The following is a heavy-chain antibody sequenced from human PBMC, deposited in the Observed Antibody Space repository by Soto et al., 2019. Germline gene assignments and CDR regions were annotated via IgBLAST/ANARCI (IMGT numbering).Heavy chain of an antibody. D-gene: IGHD5-18*01. CDR2: IKQDGSEK. J-gene: IGHJ6*02. Sequence: PGGSLRLSCAASGFTFSSYWMSWVRQAPGKGLEWVANIKQDGSEKYYVDSVKGRFTISRDNAKNSLYLQMNSLRAEDTAVYYCARWGSNVDTLLYYGMDVWGQGTTVTV. CDR3: ARWGSNVDTLLYYGMDV. CDR1: GFTFSSYW. V-gene: IGHV3-7*03.